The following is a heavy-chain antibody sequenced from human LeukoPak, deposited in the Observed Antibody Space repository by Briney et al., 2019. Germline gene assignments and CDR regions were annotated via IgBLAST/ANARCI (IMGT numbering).Heavy chain of an antibody. J-gene: IGHJ6*02. D-gene: IGHD3-10*01. CDR2: ISYDGSNK. V-gene: IGHV3-30-3*01. CDR1: GYTFTSYA. CDR3: ARDRETGEYYYYGMDV. Sequence: SCKASGYTFTSYAMHWVRQAPGKGLEWVAVISYDGSNKYYADSVKGRFTISRDNSKNTLYLQMNSLRAEDTAVYYCARDRETGEYYYYGMDVWGQGTTVTVSS.